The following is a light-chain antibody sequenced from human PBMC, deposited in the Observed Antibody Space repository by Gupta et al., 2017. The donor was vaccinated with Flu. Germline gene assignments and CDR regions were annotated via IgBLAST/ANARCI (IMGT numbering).Light chain of an antibody. CDR3: SYSKTTNTILV. V-gene: IGLV2-14*01. Sequence: QSALTQPASVAGAPGQSITISCTGTSRDVGRSNSFSWYQQHPGKDPKLMISYVSNRPSGVSTRFSCSTYANTASPPTIGLGAEEEGDYYCSYSKTTNTILVFGTGTKLTVL. CDR1: SRDVGRSNS. CDR2: YVS. J-gene: IGLJ1*01.